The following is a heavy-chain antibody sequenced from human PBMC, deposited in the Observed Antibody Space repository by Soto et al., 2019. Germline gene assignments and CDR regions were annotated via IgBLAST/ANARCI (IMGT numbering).Heavy chain of an antibody. CDR2: ISAYNGNT. J-gene: IGHJ3*02. V-gene: IGHV1-18*01. Sequence: ASVKVSCKASGYTFTSYGISWVRQAPGQGLEWMGWISAYNGNTNYAQKLQGRVTMTTDTSTSTAYMELRSLRSVDTAVYYCARDPLLYSSGWYPNDAFDIWGQGTMVTVSS. D-gene: IGHD6-19*01. CDR1: GYTFTSYG. CDR3: ARDPLLYSSGWYPNDAFDI.